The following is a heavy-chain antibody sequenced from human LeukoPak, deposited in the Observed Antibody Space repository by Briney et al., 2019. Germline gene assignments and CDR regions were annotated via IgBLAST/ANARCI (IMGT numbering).Heavy chain of an antibody. Sequence: ASVKVSCKASGYTFTSYGISWVRQAPGQGFEWMGWISAYNGNTNYAQKLQGRVTMTTDTSTSTAYMELRSLRSDDTAVYYCARTRYSSSWYYFDYWGQGTLVTVSS. CDR1: GYTFTSYG. CDR2: ISAYNGNT. J-gene: IGHJ4*02. V-gene: IGHV1-18*01. CDR3: ARTRYSSSWYYFDY. D-gene: IGHD6-13*01.